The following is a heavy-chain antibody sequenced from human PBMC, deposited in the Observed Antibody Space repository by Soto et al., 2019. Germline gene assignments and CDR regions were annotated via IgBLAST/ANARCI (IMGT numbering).Heavy chain of an antibody. CDR3: VKEPRAWNDLGAFDL. D-gene: IGHD1-1*01. J-gene: IGHJ6*02. CDR2: IRGGDGSG. V-gene: IGHV3-23*01. Sequence: HDPGKGVEWVSFIRGGDGSGNYAESVKGRFTISRDNSKNTLYLQMNSLRAEDTAIYYCVKEPRAWNDLGAFDLWGRGTTVTVSS.